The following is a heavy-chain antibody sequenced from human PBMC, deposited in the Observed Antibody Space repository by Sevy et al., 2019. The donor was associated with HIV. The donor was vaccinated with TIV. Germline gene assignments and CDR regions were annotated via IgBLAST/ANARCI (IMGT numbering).Heavy chain of an antibody. J-gene: IGHJ5*02. Sequence: GGSLRLSCAASGFTFSSYAMSWVRQAPGKGLEWVSAISGSGGSTYYADSVKGRFTISRDNSRNTLYLQMNSLRAEDTAVYYCAKGESSSWDNWFDPWGQGTLVTVSS. D-gene: IGHD6-13*01. CDR2: ISGSGGST. V-gene: IGHV3-23*01. CDR1: GFTFSSYA. CDR3: AKGESSSWDNWFDP.